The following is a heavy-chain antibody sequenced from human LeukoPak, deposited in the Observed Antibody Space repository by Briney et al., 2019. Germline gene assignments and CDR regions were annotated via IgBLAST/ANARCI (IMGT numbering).Heavy chain of an antibody. CDR2: ISGSGGST. CDR1: GFTFSSYA. V-gene: IGHV3-23*01. Sequence: PGGSLRLSCAASGFTFSSYAMSWVRQAPGKGLEWVSAISGSGGSTYYADSVKGRFTISRDNSKNTLYLQMNSPRAEDTAVYYCAKDMLKWLLWGAFDIWGQGTMVTVSS. D-gene: IGHD3-3*01. J-gene: IGHJ3*02. CDR3: AKDMLKWLLWGAFDI.